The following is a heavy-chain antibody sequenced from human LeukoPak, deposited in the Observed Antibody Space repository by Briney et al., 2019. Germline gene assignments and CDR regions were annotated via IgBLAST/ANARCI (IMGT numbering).Heavy chain of an antibody. CDR2: ISYDGSNK. CDR1: GFTFSSYA. D-gene: IGHD3-3*01. CDR3: ARSDYDFWSGYYTWNWFDP. Sequence: GGSLRLSCAASGFTFSSYAMHWVRQAPGKGLEWVAVISYDGSNKYYADSVKGRFTISRDNSKNTLYLQMNSLRAEDTAVYYCARSDYDFWSGYYTWNWFDPWGQGTLVTVSS. J-gene: IGHJ5*02. V-gene: IGHV3-30-3*01.